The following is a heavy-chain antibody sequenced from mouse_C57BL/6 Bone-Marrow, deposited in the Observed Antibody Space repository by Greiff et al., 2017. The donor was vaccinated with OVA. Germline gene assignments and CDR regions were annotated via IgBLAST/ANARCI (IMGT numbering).Heavy chain of an antibody. D-gene: IGHD1-1*01. V-gene: IGHV1-26*01. CDR2: INPNNGGT. J-gene: IGHJ4*01. Sequence: EVQLQQSGPELVKPGASVKISCKASGYTFTDYYMNWVKQSHGKSLEWIGDINPNNGGTSYNQKFKGKATSTVDKSSSTAYMELRSLTSEDSAVYYCASTTYAMDYWGQGTSVTVSS. CDR3: ASTTYAMDY. CDR1: GYTFTDYY.